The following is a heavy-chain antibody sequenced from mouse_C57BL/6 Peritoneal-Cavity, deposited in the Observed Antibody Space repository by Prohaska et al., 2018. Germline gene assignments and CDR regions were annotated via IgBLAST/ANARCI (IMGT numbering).Heavy chain of an antibody. Sequence: VRQPPEKGLEWVAYISSGSSTIYYADTVKGRFTIPRDNAKNTLFLQMTSLRSEDTAMYYCARRDYGSSYVMDYWGQGTSVTVSS. J-gene: IGHJ4*01. V-gene: IGHV5-17*01. CDR3: ARRDYGSSYVMDY. CDR2: ISSGSSTI. D-gene: IGHD1-1*01.